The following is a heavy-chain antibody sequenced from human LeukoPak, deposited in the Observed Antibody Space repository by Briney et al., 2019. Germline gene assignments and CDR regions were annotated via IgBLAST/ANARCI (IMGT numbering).Heavy chain of an antibody. CDR1: GFTFSSYA. CDR2: ISYDGSNK. J-gene: IGHJ4*02. CDR3: ARETVYGVRFTYYFDY. D-gene: IGHD4-17*01. Sequence: SGGSLRLSCAASGFTFSSYAMHWVRQAPGKGLEWVAVISYDGSNKYYADSVKGRFTISRDNSKNTLYLQMNSLRAEDTAVYYCARETVYGVRFTYYFDYWGQGTLVTVSS. V-gene: IGHV3-30-3*01.